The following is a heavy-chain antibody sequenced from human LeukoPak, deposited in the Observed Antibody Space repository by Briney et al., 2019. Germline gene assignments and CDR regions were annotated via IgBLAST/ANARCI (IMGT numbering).Heavy chain of an antibody. CDR3: ARVRGGRNYYGMDV. V-gene: IGHV3-7*01. CDR2: IKQDGNEK. J-gene: IGHJ6*02. D-gene: IGHD3-10*01. Sequence: GGSLRLSWAASGFTFSRYWVSWVRQAAGKGLEWVANIKQDGNEKYYVESVKGRFTIPRDNAKNSLYLQMNSLRADDTAVYYCARVRGGRNYYGMDVWRQGTTVTVSS. CDR1: GFTFSRYW.